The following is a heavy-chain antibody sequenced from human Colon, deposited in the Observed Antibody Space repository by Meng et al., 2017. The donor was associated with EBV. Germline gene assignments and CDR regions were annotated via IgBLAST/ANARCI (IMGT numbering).Heavy chain of an antibody. J-gene: IGHJ4*02. CDR1: GASCSDISAA. CDR2: TYDRSKWYN. V-gene: IGHV6-1*01. Sequence: VSLQQSVPVLGTPFHNLSLTCAISGASCSDISAAWNWIRQSPSRGVEWLGRTYDRSKWYNDYEVSVKSRRTLNPATSKNQFSLQLKSVTPDDAAVYYCARVAVGISSFDYWGQGTLVTVSS. D-gene: IGHD1-26*01. CDR3: ARVAVGISSFDY.